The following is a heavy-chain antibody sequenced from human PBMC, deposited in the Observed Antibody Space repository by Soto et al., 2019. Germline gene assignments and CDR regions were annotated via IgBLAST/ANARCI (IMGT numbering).Heavy chain of an antibody. CDR3: ANGRSVGSTYFFEY. CDR2: VYATKDI. Sequence: QITLKESGPSLVQPTQTLTLTCTFSGFSLTTGAVGVGWIRQPPGKALEWLALVYATKDIRYSPSLNNRLTIIKDTSKNQVVLTMTNMDPADTATYSCANGRSVGSTYFFEYWGQGTLGTVSS. CDR1: GFSLTTGAVG. D-gene: IGHD3-10*01. J-gene: IGHJ4*02. V-gene: IGHV2-5*01.